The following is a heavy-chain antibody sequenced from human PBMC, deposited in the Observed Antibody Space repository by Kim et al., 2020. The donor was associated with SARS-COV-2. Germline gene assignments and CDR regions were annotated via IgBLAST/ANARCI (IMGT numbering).Heavy chain of an antibody. CDR2: IYYSGST. V-gene: IGHV4-59*01. CDR1: GGSISSYY. D-gene: IGHD5-12*01. CDR3: ARATRDGYNYYYYGMDV. Sequence: SETLSLTCTVSGGSISSYYWSWIRQPPGKGLEWIGYIYYSGSTNYNPSLKSRVTISVDTSKNQFSLKLSSVTAADTAVYYCARATRDGYNYYYYGMDVWG. J-gene: IGHJ6*01.